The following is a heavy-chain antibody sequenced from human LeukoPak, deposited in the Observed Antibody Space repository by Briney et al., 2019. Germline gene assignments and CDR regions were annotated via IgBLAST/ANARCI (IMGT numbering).Heavy chain of an antibody. D-gene: IGHD6-6*01. CDR3: ARLRVSIAARPDYYYYYYMDV. J-gene: IGHJ6*03. Sequence: SETLSLTCTVSGGSISSYYWSWIRQPPGKGLEWIGYIYTSGSTNYNPSLKSRVTISVDTSKNQFSLKLSSVTAADTAVYYCARLRVSIAARPDYYYYYYMDVWGKGITVTVSS. V-gene: IGHV4-4*09. CDR1: GGSISSYY. CDR2: IYTSGST.